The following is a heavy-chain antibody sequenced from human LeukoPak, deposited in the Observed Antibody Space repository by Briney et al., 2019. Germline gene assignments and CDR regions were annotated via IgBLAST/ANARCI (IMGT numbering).Heavy chain of an antibody. CDR2: IIPIFGTA. D-gene: IGHD1-26*01. V-gene: IGHV1-69*05. J-gene: IGHJ6*03. CDR3: ARALVGATYYYYMDV. Sequence: SVKVSCKASGGTFSSYAISWVRQAPGQGLEWMGGIIPIFGTANYAQKFQGRVTITTDESTSTAYMELSSPRSEDTAVYYCARALVGATYYYYMDVWGKGTTVTVSS. CDR1: GGTFSSYA.